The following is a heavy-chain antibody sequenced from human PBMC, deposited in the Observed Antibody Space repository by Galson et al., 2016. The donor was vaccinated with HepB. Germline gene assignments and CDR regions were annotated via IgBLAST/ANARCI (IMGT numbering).Heavy chain of an antibody. V-gene: IGHV3-30*03. CDR3: ARVPAVPTQVDH. CDR1: GFIFRHYA. D-gene: IGHD4-17*01. Sequence: SLRLSCAASGFIFRHYATHWVRQAPGKGLEWVASISNDGRHGYYADFVKGRFTISRDNSKNTLYLQMNSLTSDDTAIFYGARVPAVPTQVDHWGQGTQVTVSS. J-gene: IGHJ4*02. CDR2: ISNDGRHG.